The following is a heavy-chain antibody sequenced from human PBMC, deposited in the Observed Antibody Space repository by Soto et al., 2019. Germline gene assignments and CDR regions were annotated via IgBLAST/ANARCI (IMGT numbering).Heavy chain of an antibody. CDR3: ARDKGSSTVVSDISQEENFGS. J-gene: IGHJ4*01. D-gene: IGHD3-22*01. V-gene: IGHV3-33*01. CDR1: GFTFSIFG. Sequence: QVQLVESGGGVVQPGRSLRLSCAASGFTFSIFGMHWVRQAPGKGLEWAAIILYDGSNAYYADSVRGRFTISRDNSKNTVYLQMNSLRAEDTAVYYGARDKGSSTVVSDISQEENFGSWCHGTRLTVSS. CDR2: ILYDGSNA.